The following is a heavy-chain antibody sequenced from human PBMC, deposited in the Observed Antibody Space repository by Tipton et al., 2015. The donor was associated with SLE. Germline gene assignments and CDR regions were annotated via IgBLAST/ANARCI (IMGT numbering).Heavy chain of an antibody. CDR3: TRELGYCSSTSCYEAFDI. J-gene: IGHJ3*02. Sequence: SLRLSCTASGFTFGDYAMSWVRQAPGKGLEWVGFIRSKAYGGTTEYAASVKGRFTISRDDSKSIAYLQMNSLKTEDTAVYYCTRELGYCSSTSCYEAFDIWGQGTLFTVSS. D-gene: IGHD2-2*01. V-gene: IGHV3-49*04. CDR1: GFTFGDYA. CDR2: IRSKAYGGTT.